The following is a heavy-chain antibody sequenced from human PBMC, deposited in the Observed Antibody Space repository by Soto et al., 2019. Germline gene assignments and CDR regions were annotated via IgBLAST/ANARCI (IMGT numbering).Heavy chain of an antibody. CDR3: TTEGNYDFWSGYFPGYYYYGMDV. CDR1: GFTFSNAW. V-gene: IGHV3-15*01. J-gene: IGHJ6*02. Sequence: LRLSCAASGFTFSNAWMSWVRQAPGKGLEWVGRIKSKTDGGTTDYAAPVKGRFTISRDDSKSTLYLQMNSLKTEDTAVYYCTTEGNYDFWSGYFPGYYYYGMDVWGQGTTVTVSS. CDR2: IKSKTDGGTT. D-gene: IGHD3-3*01.